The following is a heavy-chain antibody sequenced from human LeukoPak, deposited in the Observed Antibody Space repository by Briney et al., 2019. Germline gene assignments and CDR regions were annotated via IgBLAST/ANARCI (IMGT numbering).Heavy chain of an antibody. CDR1: GFTFSSFG. CDR3: AKDPTAYGDYLDY. CDR2: IRFDGSNE. Sequence: GGSLRLSCAASGFTFSSFGMHWVRQAPGKGLEWVAFIRFDGSNEYYADSVRGRFTISRDNSKNTLYLQMNSLRAEDTAVYYCAKDPTAYGDYLDYWGQGTLVTVSS. D-gene: IGHD4-17*01. V-gene: IGHV3-30*02. J-gene: IGHJ4*02.